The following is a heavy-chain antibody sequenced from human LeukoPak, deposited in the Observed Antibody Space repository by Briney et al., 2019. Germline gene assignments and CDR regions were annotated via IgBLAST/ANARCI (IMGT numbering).Heavy chain of an antibody. V-gene: IGHV3-23*01. CDR1: GFTFSSYG. CDR3: ARERALEMLIPHHFEQ. Sequence: PGGSLRLSCAASGFTFSSYGMSWVRQAPGKGLEWVSAISGSGGSTYYADSVKGRFTISRDNSKNTVYVQMTSLRAEDTALYYCARERALEMLIPHHFEQWRQGTLVTLPS. CDR2: ISGSGGST. J-gene: IGHJ4*02. D-gene: IGHD5-24*01.